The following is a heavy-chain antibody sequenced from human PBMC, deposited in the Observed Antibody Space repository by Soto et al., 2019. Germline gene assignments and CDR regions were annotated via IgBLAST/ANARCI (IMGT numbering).Heavy chain of an antibody. CDR1: GFTFSSYS. J-gene: IGHJ6*02. CDR3: ARDNAGYDILTGYYMGGYYYYGMDV. CDR2: ISSSSSAI. Sequence: PGGSLRLSCAASGFTFSSYSMNWVRQAPGKGLEWVSYISSSSSAIYYADSVKGRFTISRDNAKNSLYLQMNSLRAEDTAVYYCARDNAGYDILTGYYMGGYYYYGMDVWGQGTTVTVSS. V-gene: IGHV3-48*01. D-gene: IGHD3-9*01.